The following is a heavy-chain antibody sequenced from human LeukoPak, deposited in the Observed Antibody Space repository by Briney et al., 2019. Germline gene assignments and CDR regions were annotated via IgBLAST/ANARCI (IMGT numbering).Heavy chain of an antibody. CDR3: ARDRATIAARLDY. J-gene: IGHJ4*02. Sequence: SETLSLTCTVSGGSISSSSYYWGWIRQPPGEGLEWIGSIYYSGSTYYNPSLKSRVTISVDTSKNQFSLKLSSVTAADTAVYYCARDRATIAARLDYWGQGSLVTVSS. V-gene: IGHV4-39*07. CDR2: IYYSGST. CDR1: GGSISSSSYY. D-gene: IGHD6-6*01.